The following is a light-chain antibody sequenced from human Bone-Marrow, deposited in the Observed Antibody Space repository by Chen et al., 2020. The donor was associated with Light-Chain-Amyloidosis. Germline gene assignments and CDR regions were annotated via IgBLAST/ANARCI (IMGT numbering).Light chain of an antibody. J-gene: IGLJ3*02. Sequence: SYVLTQPSVVSVAPGQPATMACGGHNIASPSVHWYQQTPGQAPLLVDYDDRNRPSGIPERLAGSTSGNTATLTSSRVEAGDEADYYCQVWDRSSDRPVFGGGTKLTVL. V-gene: IGLV3-21*02. CDR3: QVWDRSSDRPV. CDR1: NIASPS. CDR2: DDR.